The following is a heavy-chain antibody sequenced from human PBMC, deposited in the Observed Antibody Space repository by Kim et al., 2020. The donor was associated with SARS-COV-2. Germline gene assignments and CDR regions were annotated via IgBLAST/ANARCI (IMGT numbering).Heavy chain of an antibody. J-gene: IGHJ6*02. V-gene: IGHV1-69*01. Sequence: FQGRVTITADESTSTAYMELSSLRSEDTAVYYCARGDIAAAGHYYYGMDVWGQGTTVTVSS. D-gene: IGHD6-13*01. CDR3: ARGDIAAAGHYYYGMDV.